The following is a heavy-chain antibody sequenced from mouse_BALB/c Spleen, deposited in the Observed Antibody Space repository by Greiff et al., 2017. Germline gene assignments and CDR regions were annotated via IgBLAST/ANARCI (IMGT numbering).Heavy chain of an antibody. CDR2: IDLANGNT. CDR1: GFNIKDTY. V-gene: IGHV14-3*02. Sequence: VQLQQSGAELVKPGASVKLSCTASGFNIKDTYMHWVKQRPEQGLEWIGRIDLANGNTKYDPKFQGKATITADTSSNTAYLQLSSLTSENTAVYYCARSHYYGYAMDYWGQGTSVTVSA. J-gene: IGHJ4*01. D-gene: IGHD1-2*01. CDR3: ARSHYYGYAMDY.